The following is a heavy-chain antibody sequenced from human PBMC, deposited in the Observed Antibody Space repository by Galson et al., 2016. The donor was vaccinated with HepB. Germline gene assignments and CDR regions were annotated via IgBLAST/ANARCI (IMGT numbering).Heavy chain of an antibody. D-gene: IGHD6-19*01. J-gene: IGHJ4*02. V-gene: IGHV3-9*01. CDR3: ARLSWQWLVPIFDY. CDR2: ITWNSGNI. Sequence: SLRLSCAASGFTFDKYAMHWVRQAPGKGLEWVSGITWNSGNIGHADSVKGRFTISRDNAKNTLYLQMNSLRAEETAVYYCARLSWQWLVPIFDYWGQGTLVTVSS. CDR1: GFTFDKYA.